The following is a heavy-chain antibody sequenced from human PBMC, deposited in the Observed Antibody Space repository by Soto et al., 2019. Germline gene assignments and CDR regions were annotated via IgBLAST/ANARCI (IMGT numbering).Heavy chain of an antibody. D-gene: IGHD3-10*01. CDR3: AGGIGYYYGSGSYSIYGMDV. Sequence: SETLSLTCAVYGGSFSGYYWSWIRQPPGQGLEWIGEINHSGSTNYNSSLKSRVTLSVDTSKFQFSLKLSSVTAADTAVYYCAGGIGYYYGSGSYSIYGMDVWGQGTTVT. CDR1: GGSFSGYY. V-gene: IGHV4-34*01. CDR2: INHSGST. J-gene: IGHJ6*02.